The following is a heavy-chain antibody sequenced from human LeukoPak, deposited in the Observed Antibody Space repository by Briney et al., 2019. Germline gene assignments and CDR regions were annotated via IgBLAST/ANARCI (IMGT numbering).Heavy chain of an antibody. Sequence: SVKVSCKASGGTFSSYAISWVRQAPGQGLEWMGRIIPILGIANYAQKFQGRVTITADKSTSTAYMELSSLRSEDTAVYYCARVNRGDAFDIWGQGTLVTVSS. V-gene: IGHV1-69*04. CDR3: ARVNRGDAFDI. D-gene: IGHD3-16*02. CDR1: GGTFSSYA. CDR2: IIPILGIA. J-gene: IGHJ3*02.